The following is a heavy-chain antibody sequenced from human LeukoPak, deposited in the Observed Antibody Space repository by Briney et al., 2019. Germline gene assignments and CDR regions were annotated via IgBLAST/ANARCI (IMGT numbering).Heavy chain of an antibody. J-gene: IGHJ6*03. D-gene: IGHD3-16*02. CDR2: IYYSGST. CDR3: ASARSGFIDYYYYYMDV. CDR1: GDSIRSGVYY. V-gene: IGHV4-31*03. Sequence: PSETLSLTCTVSGDSIRSGVYYWSWIRQHPGKGLEWIGFIYYSGSTYYNPSLKSRLTILLDTSKNQFSLKLRSVTAADTAVYYCASARSGFIDYYYYYMDVWGKGTTVTVSS.